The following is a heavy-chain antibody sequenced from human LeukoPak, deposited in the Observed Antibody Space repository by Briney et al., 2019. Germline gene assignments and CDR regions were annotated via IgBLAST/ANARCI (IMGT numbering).Heavy chain of an antibody. Sequence: SETLSLTCALYGGSLSGYYWSWIRQPPGKGLEWIGEINHSGSTNYNPSLKSRVTISVDTSTNQFSLKLSSMTAADTAVYYCASSLYRGAADAFDIWGQGTMVTVSS. CDR3: ASSLYRGAADAFDI. J-gene: IGHJ3*02. D-gene: IGHD3-10*01. CDR2: INHSGST. CDR1: GGSLSGYY. V-gene: IGHV4-34*01.